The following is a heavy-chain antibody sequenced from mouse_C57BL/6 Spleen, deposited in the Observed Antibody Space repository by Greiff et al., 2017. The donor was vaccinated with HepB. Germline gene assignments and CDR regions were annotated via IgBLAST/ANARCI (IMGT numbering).Heavy chain of an antibody. J-gene: IGHJ2*01. V-gene: IGHV1-72*01. CDR2: IDPNSGGT. Sequence: QVQLKQPGAELVKPGASVKLSCKASGYTFTSYWMHWVKQRPGRGLEWIGRIDPNSGGTKYNEKFKSKVTLTGDKPSSTAYMQLSSLTSEDSAVYYCARKGYSNYDVLYYFDDWGKGTTLTVS. CDR1: GYTFTSYW. CDR3: ARKGYSNYDVLYYFDD. D-gene: IGHD2-5*01.